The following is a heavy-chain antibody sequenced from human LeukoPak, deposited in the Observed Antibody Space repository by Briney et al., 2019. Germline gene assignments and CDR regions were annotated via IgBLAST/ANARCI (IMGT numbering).Heavy chain of an antibody. D-gene: IGHD3-16*01. CDR2: ISYDGSIE. CDR1: GFTFSSYV. Sequence: GGSLRLSCAPSGFTFSSYVMHWVRQAPGKGLEWVAVISYDGSIENYADSVKGRFTISRDNSRNTLYLQMNSLRAEDTAVYYCARGRWGSPFDYWGQGTLVTVSS. CDR3: ARGRWGSPFDY. J-gene: IGHJ4*02. V-gene: IGHV3-30-3*01.